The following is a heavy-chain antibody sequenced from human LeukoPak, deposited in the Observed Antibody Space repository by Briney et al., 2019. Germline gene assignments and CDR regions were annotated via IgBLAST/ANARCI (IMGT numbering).Heavy chain of an antibody. D-gene: IGHD2-8*01. CDR3: ARDRTTMLDY. CDR2: ISYDGSNK. Sequence: PGGSLRLSCAASGFTFSNYAMHWVRQAPGKGLEWVAIISYDGSNKYYADSVKGRFTICRDNAKNSLYLQMNSLRAEDTAVYYCARDRTTMLDYWGQGTLVTVSS. V-gene: IGHV3-30*04. CDR1: GFTFSNYA. J-gene: IGHJ4*02.